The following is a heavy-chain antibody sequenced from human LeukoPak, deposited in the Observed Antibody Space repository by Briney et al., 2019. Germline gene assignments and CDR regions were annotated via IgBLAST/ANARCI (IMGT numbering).Heavy chain of an antibody. D-gene: IGHD1-1*01. CDR1: GYRFTSYW. CDR2: IYPGDSDT. Sequence: GESLKISWKGSGYRFTSYWIGWGRQMPGKGLEGMGIIYPGDSDTRYSPSFQGQVTISANKSISTAYLQWSSLKASDTAMYYCARAQPNWFDPWGQGTLVTVSS. V-gene: IGHV5-51*01. J-gene: IGHJ5*02. CDR3: ARAQPNWFDP.